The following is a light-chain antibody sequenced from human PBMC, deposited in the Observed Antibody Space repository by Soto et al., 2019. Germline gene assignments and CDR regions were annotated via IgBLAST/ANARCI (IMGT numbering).Light chain of an antibody. Sequence: VVMTQSPLSLPVTLGQPASISCRSSQSLVYSDGNTYLDWFQQRPGQSPRRLISTVSKRDSGVPARFSGSGSATDFTLTISRVEAEDVGVYYCMQGTHWYTFGQGTKLEIK. CDR3: MQGTHWYT. CDR1: QSLVYSDGNTY. V-gene: IGKV2-30*01. CDR2: TVS. J-gene: IGKJ2*01.